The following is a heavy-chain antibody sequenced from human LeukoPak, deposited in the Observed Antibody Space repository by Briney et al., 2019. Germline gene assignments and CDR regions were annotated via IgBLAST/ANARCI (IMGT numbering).Heavy chain of an antibody. V-gene: IGHV3-7*01. CDR3: ARGRFDCSGGSCYLYYYYYYMDV. CDR1: GFTFSSYW. CDR2: IKQDGSEK. J-gene: IGHJ6*03. Sequence: GGSLRLSCAASGFTFSSYWMSWVRQAPGKGLEWVANIKQDGSEKYYVDSVKGRFTISRDNAKNSPYLQMNSLRAEDTAVYYCARGRFDCSGGSCYLYYYYYYMDVWGKGTTVTVSS. D-gene: IGHD2-15*01.